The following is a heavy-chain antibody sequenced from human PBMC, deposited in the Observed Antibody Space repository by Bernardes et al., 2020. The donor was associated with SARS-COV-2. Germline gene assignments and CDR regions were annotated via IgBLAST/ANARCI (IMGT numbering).Heavy chain of an antibody. CDR2: ISWNSGSI. V-gene: IGHV3-9*01. J-gene: IGHJ4*02. CDR3: AILYDILTGSPFDY. CDR1: GFTFDDYA. Sequence: GGTLRLSCAASGFTFDDYAMHWVRQAPGKGLEWVSGISWNSGSIGYADSVKGRFTISRDNAKNSLYLQMNSLRAEDTALYYCAILYDILTGSPFDYWGQGTLVTVSS. D-gene: IGHD3-9*01.